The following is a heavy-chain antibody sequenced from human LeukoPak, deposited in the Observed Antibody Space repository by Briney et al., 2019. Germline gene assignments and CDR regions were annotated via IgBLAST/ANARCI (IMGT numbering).Heavy chain of an antibody. CDR1: GDSVSSNSAA. D-gene: IGHD2-2*01. Sequence: SQTLSLTCAISGDSVSSNSAAWNRIRHSPSRGLEWLGRTYYRSKWYNDYAVSVKSRITINPDTSKNQFSLQLNSVTPEDTAVYYCARGSTSDYYYMDVWGKGTTVTVSS. CDR3: ARGSTSDYYYMDV. V-gene: IGHV6-1*01. CDR2: TYYRSKWYN. J-gene: IGHJ6*03.